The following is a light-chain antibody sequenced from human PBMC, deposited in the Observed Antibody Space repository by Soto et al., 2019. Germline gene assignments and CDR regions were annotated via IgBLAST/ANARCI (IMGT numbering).Light chain of an antibody. CDR1: ETVATN. CDR3: QQYFEWPPMT. CDR2: GAS. V-gene: IGKV3-15*01. J-gene: IGKJ1*01. Sequence: EVLMTQSPATLSLSPGERATLSCWASETVATNLAWYQQKPGQAPRLLISGASTRAAGISDRFRGSGSGTEFTLTISSLRSEDSAIYYCQQYFEWPPMTFGQGTMVEI.